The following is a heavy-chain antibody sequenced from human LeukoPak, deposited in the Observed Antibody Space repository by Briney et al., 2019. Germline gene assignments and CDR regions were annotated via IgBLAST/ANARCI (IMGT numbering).Heavy chain of an antibody. CDR2: IESKTDGGTT. CDR1: GFTFSNAW. Sequence: GGSLRLSCAASGFTFSNAWMSWVRQAPGKGLEWVGRIESKTDGGTTDYAAPVKGRFTISRDDSKNTLYLQMNSLKTEDTAVYYCTTPYYDFWSGKMHDAFDIWGQGTMVTVSS. V-gene: IGHV3-15*04. J-gene: IGHJ3*02. D-gene: IGHD3-3*01. CDR3: TTPYYDFWSGKMHDAFDI.